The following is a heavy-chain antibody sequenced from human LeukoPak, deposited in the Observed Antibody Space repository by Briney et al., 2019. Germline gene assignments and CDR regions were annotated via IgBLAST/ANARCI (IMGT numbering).Heavy chain of an antibody. D-gene: IGHD3-22*01. CDR2: IYSGGST. J-gene: IGHJ4*02. Sequence: GGSLRLSCAASGFTVSSNYMSWVRQAPGKGLEWVSVIYSGGSTYYADSVKGRFTISRQNSKNTLDLQMNSLRPEDTAVYYCARLSANSSAYFFDYWGQGTLVTVSS. V-gene: IGHV3-53*04. CDR3: ARLSANSSAYFFDY. CDR1: GFTVSSNY.